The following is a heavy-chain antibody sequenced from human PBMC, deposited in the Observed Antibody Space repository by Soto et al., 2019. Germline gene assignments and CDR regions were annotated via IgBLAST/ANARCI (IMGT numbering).Heavy chain of an antibody. Sequence: GSLRLSCAASGFKFSNYAMSWVRQAPGKGLEWVSLISATGGGTYYADSVRGRFTISRDNSHNTLYLQVHSLTAEDTAVYYCAKDRRAGGNSAFYFDFWGQGAQVTVSS. CDR2: ISATGGGT. D-gene: IGHD3-16*01. CDR1: GFKFSNYA. J-gene: IGHJ4*02. CDR3: AKDRRAGGNSAFYFDF. V-gene: IGHV3-23*01.